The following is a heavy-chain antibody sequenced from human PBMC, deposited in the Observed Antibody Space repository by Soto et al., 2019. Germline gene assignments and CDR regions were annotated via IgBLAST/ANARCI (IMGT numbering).Heavy chain of an antibody. CDR3: ARGLDIAEVVVDYYYGMDV. CDR1: GGSISSYY. D-gene: IGHD2-15*01. V-gene: IGHV4-59*01. J-gene: IGHJ6*02. Sequence: SETLSLTCTVSGGSISSYYWSWIRQPPGKGLEWIGYIYYSGSTNYNPSLESRVTISVDTSKNQFSLKLSSVTAADTAVYYCARGLDIAEVVVDYYYGMDVWGQGTTVTVSS. CDR2: IYYSGST.